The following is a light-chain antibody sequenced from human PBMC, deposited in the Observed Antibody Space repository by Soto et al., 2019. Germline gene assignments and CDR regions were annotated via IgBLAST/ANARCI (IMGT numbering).Light chain of an antibody. CDR2: DAS. CDR1: QDIDNY. CDR3: QLYGKLPPYT. Sequence: DIQMTQSPSSLSASVGDRVTITCQASQDIDNYLNWYQQKPGQAPKLLIYDASNLETGVPSRFSGRGSWRAVTFITISLQHEDVATYYCQLYGKLPPYTFGQGTKLELK. V-gene: IGKV1-33*01. J-gene: IGKJ2*01.